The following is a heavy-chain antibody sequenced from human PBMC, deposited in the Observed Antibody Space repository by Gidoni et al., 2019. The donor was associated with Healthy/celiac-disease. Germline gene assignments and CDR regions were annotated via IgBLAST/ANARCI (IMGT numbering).Heavy chain of an antibody. D-gene: IGHD3-22*01. V-gene: IGHV3-30*18. J-gene: IGHJ4*02. CDR2: ISYDGSNK. CDR3: AKLIPYYYDSSGYSNQFDY. Sequence: QVQLVESGGGVVQPGSSRGLSCAASGFPFVRYGMHWVRQAPGKGLEWVAVISYDGSNKYYADSVKGRFTISRDNSKNTLYLQMNSLRAEDTAVYYCAKLIPYYYDSSGYSNQFDYWGQGTLVTVSS. CDR1: GFPFVRYG.